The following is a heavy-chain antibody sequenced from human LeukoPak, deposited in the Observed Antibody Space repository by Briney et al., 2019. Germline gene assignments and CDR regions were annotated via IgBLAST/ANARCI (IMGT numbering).Heavy chain of an antibody. V-gene: IGHV1-69*06. CDR1: GGTFSSYA. D-gene: IGHD6-13*01. CDR2: IIPIFGTA. CDR3: AAPGDFIAAAGSDAFDI. Sequence: SVKVSCKASGGTFSSYAISWVRQAPGQGLEWMGGIIPIFGTANYAQKFQGRVTITADKSTSTAYMELSRLRSDDTAVYYCAAPGDFIAAAGSDAFDIWGQGTMVTVSS. J-gene: IGHJ3*02.